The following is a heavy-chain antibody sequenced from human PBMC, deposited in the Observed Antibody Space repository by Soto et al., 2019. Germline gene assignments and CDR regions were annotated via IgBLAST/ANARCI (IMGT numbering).Heavy chain of an antibody. CDR3: ARHGFYGGNSFPPQLDY. D-gene: IGHD4-17*01. CDR1: GGSISSSSYY. Sequence: SETLSLTCTVSGGSISSSSYYWGWIRQPPGKGLEWIGSIYYSGSTYYNPSLKSRVTISVDTSKNQFSLKLSSVTAADTAVYYCARHGFYGGNSFPPQLDYWGQGTLVTVSS. J-gene: IGHJ4*02. V-gene: IGHV4-39*01. CDR2: IYYSGST.